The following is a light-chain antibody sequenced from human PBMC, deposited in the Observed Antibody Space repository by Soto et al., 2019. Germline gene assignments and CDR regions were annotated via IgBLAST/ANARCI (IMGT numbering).Light chain of an antibody. CDR2: AAS. V-gene: IGKV1-27*01. CDR1: QGISNY. CDR3: HKYNSAPRT. J-gene: IGKJ1*01. Sequence: DIQMTQSPSSLSASVGDRVTITCRASQGISNYLAWYQQKPGKVPKLLIYAASTLQSGVPSRFSGSGSGTDFTLTTSSLQPEDVATDYCHKYNSAPRTCGQGNKVEIK.